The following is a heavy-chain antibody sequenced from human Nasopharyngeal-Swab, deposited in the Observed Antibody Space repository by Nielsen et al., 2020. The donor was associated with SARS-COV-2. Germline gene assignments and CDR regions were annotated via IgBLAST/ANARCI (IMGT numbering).Heavy chain of an antibody. J-gene: IGHJ6*03. CDR1: GGSISSYY. V-gene: IGHV4-59*01. CDR2: IYYSGST. Sequence: SETLSLTCTVSGGSISSYYWSWIRQPPGKGLEWIGYIYYSGSTNYNPSLKSRVTISVDTSKNQFSLKLSSVTAADTAVYYCARCIAAAGPYYYYMDVWGKGTTVTASS. D-gene: IGHD6-13*01. CDR3: ARCIAAAGPYYYYMDV.